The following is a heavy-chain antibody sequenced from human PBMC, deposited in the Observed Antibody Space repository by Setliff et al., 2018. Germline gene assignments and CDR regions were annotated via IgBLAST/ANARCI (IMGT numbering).Heavy chain of an antibody. CDR3: ARAHTWSLPNDNSGYPGWFDP. V-gene: IGHV4-31*03. D-gene: IGHD3-22*01. CDR1: GGSISSGGYY. J-gene: IGHJ5*02. CDR2: IYYSGSTS. Sequence: SSETLSLTCTVSGGSISSGGYYWSWIRQHPGKGLEWIGYIYYSGSTSYYNQSLKSRVTISVDTSKDHFSLKLTSVTAADTAAYYCARAHTWSLPNDNSGYPGWFDPWGQGTLVTVSS.